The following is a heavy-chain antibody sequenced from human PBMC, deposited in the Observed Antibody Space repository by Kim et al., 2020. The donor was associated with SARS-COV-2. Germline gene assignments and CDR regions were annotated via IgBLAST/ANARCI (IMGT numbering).Heavy chain of an antibody. CDR3: ARDGNTYYYGSGSHPFDY. D-gene: IGHD3-10*01. CDR1: GGTFSSYA. V-gene: IGHV1-69*06. J-gene: IGHJ4*02. Sequence: SVKVSCKASGGTFSSYAISWVRQAPGQGLEWMGGIIPIFGTANYAQKFQGRVTITADKSTSTAYMELSSLRSEDTAVYYCARDGNTYYYGSGSHPFDYWGQGTLVTVSS. CDR2: IIPIFGTA.